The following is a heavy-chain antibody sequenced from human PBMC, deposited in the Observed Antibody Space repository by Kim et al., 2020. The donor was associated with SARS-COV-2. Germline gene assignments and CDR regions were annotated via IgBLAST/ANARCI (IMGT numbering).Heavy chain of an antibody. CDR1: GYIFTTYG. Sequence: ASVKVSCKASGYIFTTYGIGWVRQAPGQGLEWMGWISAYYGDTKYAQNFQGRLTMTTDKSTTTANVELRSLRSDDTAVYYCAQTRGILIAYYIDYHYFGMDVWGQGTTVTVSS. CDR2: ISAYYGDT. D-gene: IGHD3-9*01. CDR3: AQTRGILIAYYIDYHYFGMDV. V-gene: IGHV1-18*04. J-gene: IGHJ6*02.